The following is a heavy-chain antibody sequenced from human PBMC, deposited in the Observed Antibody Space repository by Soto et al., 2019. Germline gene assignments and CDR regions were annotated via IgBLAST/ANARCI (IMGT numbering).Heavy chain of an antibody. D-gene: IGHD2-21*02. Sequence: PVGSLRLSCAASGFTFSNAWMSWVRQAPGKGLEWVGRIKSKTDGGTTDYAAPVKGRFTISRDDSKNTLYLQMNSLKTEDTAVYYCTTDNTAYCGGDCYSRPDYWGQGTLVTVSS. V-gene: IGHV3-15*01. CDR2: IKSKTDGGTT. J-gene: IGHJ4*02. CDR3: TTDNTAYCGGDCYSRPDY. CDR1: GFTFSNAW.